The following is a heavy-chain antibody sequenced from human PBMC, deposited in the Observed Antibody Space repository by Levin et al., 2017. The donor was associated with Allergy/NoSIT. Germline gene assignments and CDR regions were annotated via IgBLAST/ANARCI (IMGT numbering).Heavy chain of an antibody. D-gene: IGHD2-2*01. CDR1: GFTFSSNG. Sequence: ASVKVSCAASGFTFSSNGMTWVRQTPGKGLEWVASISRSASRTYYADSVKGRFTISRDNSKNTLSLQMSSLRAEDTAIYYCATGYSSSYYSFVYWGQGTQVTVSS. CDR3: ATGYSSSYYSFVY. CDR2: ISRSASRT. J-gene: IGHJ4*02. V-gene: IGHV3-23*01.